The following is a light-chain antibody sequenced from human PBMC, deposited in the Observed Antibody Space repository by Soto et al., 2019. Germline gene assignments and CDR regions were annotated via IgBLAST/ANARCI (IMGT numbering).Light chain of an antibody. J-gene: IGKJ1*01. V-gene: IGKV3-11*01. CDR3: QQRSDWMRT. CDR2: HAS. CDR1: QSIGTY. Sequence: EIVLTQSPVTLSLSPGERATLSCRASQSIGTYLAWYQQKPDQAPRLLIYHASNRATGIPARFSGSGSGTDFTLTISSLEPEDFAVYYCQQRSDWMRTFGQGTKVEVK.